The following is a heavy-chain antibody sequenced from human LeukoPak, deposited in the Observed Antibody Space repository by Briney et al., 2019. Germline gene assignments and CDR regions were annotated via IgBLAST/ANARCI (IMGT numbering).Heavy chain of an antibody. CDR1: GGSFSGYY. J-gene: IGHJ4*02. D-gene: IGHD3-22*01. CDR3: ARADYYDSLFDY. CDR2: INHSGST. V-gene: IGHV4-34*01. Sequence: SETLSLTCAVYGGSFSGYYWSWIRQPPGKGLEWIGEINHSGSTNYNPSLKSRVTISVDTSKNQFSLKLGSVTAADTAVYYCARADYYDSLFDYWGQGTLVTVSS.